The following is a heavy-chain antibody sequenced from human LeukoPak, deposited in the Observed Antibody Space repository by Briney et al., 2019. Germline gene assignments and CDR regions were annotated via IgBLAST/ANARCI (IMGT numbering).Heavy chain of an antibody. Sequence: PGGSLRLSCGASGFIFNTSVMHWVRQAPGKGLKWVAVISYHGKNKYYAESVRGRFTISRDNSKNTLYLQMNSLNTEDTAVYYCARDFDYWGQGTLVTVSS. CDR3: ARDFDY. V-gene: IGHV3-30*04. J-gene: IGHJ4*02. CDR1: GFIFNTSV. CDR2: ISYHGKNK.